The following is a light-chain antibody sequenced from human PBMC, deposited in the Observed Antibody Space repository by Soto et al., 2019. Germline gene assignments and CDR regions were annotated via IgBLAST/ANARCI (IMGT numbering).Light chain of an antibody. CDR1: QAISNY. CDR2: DAS. Sequence: DIQMTQSPSSLSASVGDRVTITCRASQAISNYLAWYQQRPGQPPRLMIYDASTLQSGVSSRFSGSRSGKDFNLTMSNLQTEDVATYSWQRYNNLPRTFGQGTTVQIK. J-gene: IGKJ1*01. V-gene: IGKV1-27*01. CDR3: QRYNNLPRT.